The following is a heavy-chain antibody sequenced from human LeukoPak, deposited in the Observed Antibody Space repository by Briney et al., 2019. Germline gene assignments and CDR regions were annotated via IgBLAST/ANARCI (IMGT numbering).Heavy chain of an antibody. CDR2: IWYDGSNK. D-gene: IGHD2-15*01. CDR3: AKPTCSGGRCYFDY. CDR1: GFTFSSYG. Sequence: GGSLRLSCAASGFTFSSYGMHWVRQAPGKGLEWVAVIWYDGSNKYYADSVKGRFTISRDNSKNTLYLQMNSLRAEDTAVYYCAKPTCSGGRCYFDYWGQGTLVTVSS. V-gene: IGHV3-33*06. J-gene: IGHJ4*02.